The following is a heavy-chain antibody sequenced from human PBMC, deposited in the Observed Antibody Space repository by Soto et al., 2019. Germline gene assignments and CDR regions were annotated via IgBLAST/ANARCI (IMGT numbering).Heavy chain of an antibody. CDR3: ARAVRSLQYYDSSGYYSGLIQH. D-gene: IGHD3-22*01. J-gene: IGHJ1*01. Sequence: SETLSLTCTVSGGSISSGDYYWSWIRQPPGKGLEWIGYIYYSGSTYYNPSLKSRVTISVDTSKNQFSLKLSSVTAADTAVYYCARAVRSLQYYDSSGYYSGLIQHWRQGTRVT. V-gene: IGHV4-30-4*01. CDR2: IYYSGST. CDR1: GGSISSGDYY.